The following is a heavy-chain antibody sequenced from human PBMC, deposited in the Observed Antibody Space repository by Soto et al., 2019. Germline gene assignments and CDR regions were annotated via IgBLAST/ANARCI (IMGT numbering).Heavy chain of an antibody. J-gene: IGHJ4*02. V-gene: IGHV5-10-1*03. Sequence: EVQLVQSGAEVKKPGESLQISCTGSGYRFTGYWISWVRQVPGKGLEWMGKIDPSDSYTNYSPSFQGHVSISTDKSISSVYLKWYRLRATDSAIYYCARYSTTNKHEFWGQGTLVTVSS. CDR1: GYRFTGYW. D-gene: IGHD4-17*01. CDR3: ARYSTTNKHEF. CDR2: IDPSDSYT.